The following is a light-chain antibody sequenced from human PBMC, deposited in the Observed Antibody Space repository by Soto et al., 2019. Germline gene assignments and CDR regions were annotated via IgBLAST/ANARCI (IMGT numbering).Light chain of an antibody. Sequence: QSVLTQPPSASGTPGQRVTISCSGSTSNIGSKTVSWYQQLPGSAPKVLIYSNNERPSGVPDRFSGSKSGTSASLAISGLQSEDEAAYYCATWDDSLPAVFGGGTQLTVL. V-gene: IGLV1-44*01. J-gene: IGLJ2*01. CDR3: ATWDDSLPAV. CDR2: SNN. CDR1: TSNIGSKT.